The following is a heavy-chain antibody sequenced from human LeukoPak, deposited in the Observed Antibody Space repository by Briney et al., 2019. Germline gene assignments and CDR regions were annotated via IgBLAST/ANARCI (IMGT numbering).Heavy chain of an antibody. CDR3: ARDFFHSTESRPFDY. J-gene: IGHJ4*02. CDR1: GFTFSSYG. V-gene: IGHV3-21*01. D-gene: IGHD2/OR15-2a*01. CDR2: IFSRSESR. Sequence: GGSLRLSCAASGFTFSSYGMHWVRQAPGKGLEWVSCIFSRSESRLYADSVKGRFTISRDNAKNSLYLQMDSLRAEDTAVYYCARDFFHSTESRPFDYWGQGTLVTVSS.